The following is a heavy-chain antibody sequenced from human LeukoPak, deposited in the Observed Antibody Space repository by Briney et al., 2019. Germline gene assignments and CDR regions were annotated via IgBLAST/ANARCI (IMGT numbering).Heavy chain of an antibody. CDR2: IKQDGSEK. CDR3: ARDLYGSPKTKPFDY. D-gene: IGHD1-26*01. V-gene: IGHV3-7*01. J-gene: IGHJ4*02. CDR1: GFTFSSYW. Sequence: GGSLRLSCAASGFTFSSYWMSWVRQAPGKGLEWVANIKQDGSEKYYVDSVKGRFTISRDNAKNSLYPQMNSLRAEDTAVYYCARDLYGSPKTKPFDYWGQGTLVTVSS.